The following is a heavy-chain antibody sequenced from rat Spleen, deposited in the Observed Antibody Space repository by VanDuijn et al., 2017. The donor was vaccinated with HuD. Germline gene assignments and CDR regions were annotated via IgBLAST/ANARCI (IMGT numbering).Heavy chain of an antibody. J-gene: IGHJ1*01. CDR1: GFTFSDYN. CDR3: ATTSRYFDF. Sequence: EVQLVESGGGLVQPGRSLKLSCAASGFTFSDYNMAWVRQAPKKGLEWVATITYDGSGTYYRDSVKGRFTISRDNAKTTLYLQMDSLRSEDTATYYCATTSRYFDFWGPGTMVTVSS. CDR2: ITYDGSGT. V-gene: IGHV5-7*01.